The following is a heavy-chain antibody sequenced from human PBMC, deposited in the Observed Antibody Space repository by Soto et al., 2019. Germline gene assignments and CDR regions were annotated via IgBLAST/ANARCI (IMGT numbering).Heavy chain of an antibody. J-gene: IGHJ6*03. CDR3: TRDTTTVTPYPEGWYYYYMDV. D-gene: IGHD4-17*01. CDR2: ISAYNGNT. CDR1: GYTFTSYG. Sequence: ASVKVSCKASGYTFTSYGISWVRQAPGQGLEWMGWISAYNGNTNYAQKLQGRVTMTTDTSTSTAYMELRSLRSDDTAVYYCTRDTTTVTPYPEGWYYYYMDVWGKGTTVTVSS. V-gene: IGHV1-18*01.